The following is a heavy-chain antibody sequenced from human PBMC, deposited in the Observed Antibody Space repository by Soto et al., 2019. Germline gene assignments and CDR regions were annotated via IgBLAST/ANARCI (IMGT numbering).Heavy chain of an antibody. D-gene: IGHD6-19*01. J-gene: IGHJ4*02. Sequence: QITLKESGPTLVKPTQTLTLTCTFSGFSLSSTRMAVCWIRQPPGKALEWLALIYWDDDKRYSPFLKSRLTITKDTSKHQVVLTMSNMDPVDTARYYWAHIVVAGLGYYFDYWGQGTLVTVSS. CDR1: GFSLSSTRMA. CDR2: IYWDDDK. CDR3: AHIVVAGLGYYFDY. V-gene: IGHV2-5*02.